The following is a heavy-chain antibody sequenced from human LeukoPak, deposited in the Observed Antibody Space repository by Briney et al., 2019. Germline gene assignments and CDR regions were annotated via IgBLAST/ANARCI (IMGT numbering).Heavy chain of an antibody. D-gene: IGHD2-21*01. CDR2: INHSGST. CDR1: GVSFSGYY. J-gene: IGHJ4*02. CDR3: ARVLVGSRVDY. V-gene: IGHV4-34*01. Sequence: SETLSLTCAVYGVSFSGYYWSWIRQPPGKGLEWIGEINHSGSTNYNPSLKSRVTISVDTSKNQFSLKLSSVTAADTAVYYCARVLVGSRVDYWGQGTLVTVSS.